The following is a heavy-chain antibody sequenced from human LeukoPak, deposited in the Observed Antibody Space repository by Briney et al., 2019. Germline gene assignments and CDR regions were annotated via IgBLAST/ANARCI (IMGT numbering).Heavy chain of an antibody. D-gene: IGHD3-3*01. V-gene: IGHV4-59*01. Sequence: PSETLSLTCTVSGGSISSYYWRWIRQPPGKGLEWIGYIYYSGSTNYNPSLKSRVTISVDTSKNQFSLKLSSVTAADTAVYYCARGGPDFWSGYARIDYWGQGTLVTVSS. J-gene: IGHJ4*02. CDR1: GGSISSYY. CDR2: IYYSGST. CDR3: ARGGPDFWSGYARIDY.